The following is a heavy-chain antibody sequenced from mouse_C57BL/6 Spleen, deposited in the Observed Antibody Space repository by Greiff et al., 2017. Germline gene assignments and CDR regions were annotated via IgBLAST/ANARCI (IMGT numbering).Heavy chain of an antibody. V-gene: IGHV1-52*01. CDR3: ARAYYGSSPFAY. CDR1: GYTFTSYW. D-gene: IGHD1-1*01. Sequence: VQLQQPGAELVRPGSSVKLSCKASGYTFTSYWMQWVKQRPIQGLEWIGNIDPSDSETHYNQKFKDKATLTVDKSSSTAYMQLSSLTSEDSAVYYCARAYYGSSPFAYWGQGTLVTVSA. J-gene: IGHJ3*01. CDR2: IDPSDSET.